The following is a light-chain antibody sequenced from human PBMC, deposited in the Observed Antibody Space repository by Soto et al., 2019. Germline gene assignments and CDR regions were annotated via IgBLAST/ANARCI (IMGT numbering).Light chain of an antibody. V-gene: IGKV3-15*01. J-gene: IGKJ4*01. CDR2: HTS. Sequence: EIVMTQSPATLSVSPGESATLSCRASQSISGNLAWYPQKPGLAPRILIYHTSTRETGVPARFSGSGAGTECSRTISSLQSEDVAVDYCQRYDNWPLTFGGGTKVDIK. CDR3: QRYDNWPLT. CDR1: QSISGN.